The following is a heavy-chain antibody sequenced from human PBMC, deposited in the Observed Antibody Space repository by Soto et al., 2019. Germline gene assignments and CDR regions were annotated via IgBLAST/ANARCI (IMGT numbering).Heavy chain of an antibody. V-gene: IGHV1-18*04. CDR1: GFTSSG. Sequence: QDQLVQSGAEVKKPGASVKVSCKASGFTSSGISWVRQAPGQRLEWRGWISTHNGNTIYAQKLQGRVIMTMDTSTTTVYMELRSLRPDDTAVYLGAREGILGLFDAYDLWGQGTMVTVSS. CDR2: ISTHNGNT. D-gene: IGHD3-3*01. CDR3: AREGILGLFDAYDL. J-gene: IGHJ3*01.